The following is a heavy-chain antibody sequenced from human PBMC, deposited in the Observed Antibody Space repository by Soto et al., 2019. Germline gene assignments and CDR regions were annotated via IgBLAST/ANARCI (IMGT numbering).Heavy chain of an antibody. D-gene: IGHD5-18*01. CDR2: ISYDGSNK. Sequence: GGSLRLSCAASGFTFSSYGMHWVRQAPGKGLEWVAVISYDGSNKYYADSVKGRFTISRDNSKNTLYLQMNSLRAEDTAVYYCAESDTAMVGVFDYWGQGTLVTVYS. V-gene: IGHV3-30*03. CDR3: AESDTAMVGVFDY. J-gene: IGHJ4*02. CDR1: GFTFSSYG.